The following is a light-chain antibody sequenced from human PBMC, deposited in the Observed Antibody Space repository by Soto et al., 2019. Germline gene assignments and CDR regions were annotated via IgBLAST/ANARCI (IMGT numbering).Light chain of an antibody. Sequence: DIQMTQSPSSLSASVGDRVTITWRASQGISTWLAWYQQKPEKAPKTLIFDASDLQSGVPSRFSGSGSGTDFTLTIRSVQPEDFATYYCQQYNSYPLTFGGGTKVDI. V-gene: IGKV1D-16*01. CDR3: QQYNSYPLT. J-gene: IGKJ4*01. CDR2: DAS. CDR1: QGISTW.